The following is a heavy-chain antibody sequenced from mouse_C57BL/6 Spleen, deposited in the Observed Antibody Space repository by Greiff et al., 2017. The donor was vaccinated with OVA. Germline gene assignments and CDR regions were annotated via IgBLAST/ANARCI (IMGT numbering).Heavy chain of an antibody. CDR3: ARSHDYYGSSRGFAY. CDR1: GYAFSSYW. Sequence: VKLMESGAELVKPGASVKISCKASGYAFSSYWMNWVKQRPGKGLEWIGQIYPGDGDTNYNGKFKGKATLTADKSSSTAYMQLSSLTSEDSAVYFCARSHDYYGSSRGFAYWGQGTLVTVSA. D-gene: IGHD1-1*01. V-gene: IGHV1-80*01. J-gene: IGHJ3*01. CDR2: IYPGDGDT.